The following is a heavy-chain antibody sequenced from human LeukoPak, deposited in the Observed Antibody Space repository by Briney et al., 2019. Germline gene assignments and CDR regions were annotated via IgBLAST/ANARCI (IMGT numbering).Heavy chain of an antibody. V-gene: IGHV3-48*02. Sequence: QPVGSLRLSCAASGFTFSIYSMSWVRQAPGKGLEWLSYISGSSSTIHYADSVKGRFTISRDNAKNSLYLQMNSLRDEDTAVYYCARRWDLVLAAFDIWGQGTMVTVS. D-gene: IGHD1-26*01. CDR3: ARRWDLVLAAFDI. CDR2: ISGSSSTI. J-gene: IGHJ3*02. CDR1: GFTFSIYS.